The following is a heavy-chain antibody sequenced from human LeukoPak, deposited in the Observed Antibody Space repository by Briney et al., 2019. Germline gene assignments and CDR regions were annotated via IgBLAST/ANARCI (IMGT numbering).Heavy chain of an antibody. CDR3: AKCSTSAYTTGWCNWIDP. CDR2: TVSRGTT. V-gene: IGHV3-23*01. Sequence: GGSLRLSCVASGSTFTSDAMNWVRQAPGKGLEWVSSTVSRGTTQYADSVKGRFTVSRDTSKNTLYLQMNSLRADDTAVYYCAKCSTSAYTTGWCNWIDPWGQGTLVTVSS. CDR1: GSTFTSDA. J-gene: IGHJ5*02. D-gene: IGHD6-19*01.